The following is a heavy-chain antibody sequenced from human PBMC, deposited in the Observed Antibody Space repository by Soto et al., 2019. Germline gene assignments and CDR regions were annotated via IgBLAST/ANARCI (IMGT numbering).Heavy chain of an antibody. D-gene: IGHD5-12*01. CDR2: INTGDGNT. CDR1: GYTFTSYP. V-gene: IGHV1-3*04. CDR3: ARPYSGYDRPFDY. Sequence: GDSVKVYCKASGYTFTSYPLHWVRQAPGQRLEWMGWINTGDGNTKYSQKFQGRVTITRDTSASTAYMELSSLRSEDTAVYYCARPYSGYDRPFDYWGQGTLVTVSS. J-gene: IGHJ4*02.